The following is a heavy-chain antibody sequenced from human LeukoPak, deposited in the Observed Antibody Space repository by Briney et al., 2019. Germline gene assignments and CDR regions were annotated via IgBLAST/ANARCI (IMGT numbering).Heavy chain of an antibody. J-gene: IGHJ4*02. CDR2: ISYDGSNK. D-gene: IGHD6-19*01. CDR3: ARPSKTGYSSGWYTELKY. V-gene: IGHV3-30*03. CDR1: GFTFSSYG. Sequence: PGGSLRLSCAASGFTFSSYGMHWVRQAPGKGLEWVAVISYDGSNKYYADSVKGRFTISRDNAKNSLYLQMNSLRAEDTAVYYCARPSKTGYSSGWYTELKYWGQGTLVTVSS.